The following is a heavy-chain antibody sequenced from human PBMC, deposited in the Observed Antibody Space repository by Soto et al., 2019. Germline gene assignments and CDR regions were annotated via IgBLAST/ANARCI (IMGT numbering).Heavy chain of an antibody. Sequence: GGSLRLSCAASGVTFSSYAMHWVRQAPGKGLEWVSAISGSGGSTYYADSVKGRFTISRDNSKNTLYLQMNSLRAEDTVVYYCAKSSVVIASYYFDYWGQGTLVTVSS. CDR3: AKSSVVIASYYFDY. CDR2: ISGSGGST. V-gene: IGHV3-23*01. CDR1: GVTFSSYA. J-gene: IGHJ4*02. D-gene: IGHD2-21*01.